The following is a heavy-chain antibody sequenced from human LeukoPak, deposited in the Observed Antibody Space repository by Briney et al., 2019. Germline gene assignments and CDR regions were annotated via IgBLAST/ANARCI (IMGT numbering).Heavy chain of an antibody. Sequence: ASVKVSCKSSGYTFTGYYMHWVRQAPGQGLEWMGWINPNSGGTNYEQKFQGRVIMTRDTSISTAYMELSRLRFGDTAVYYCARHMTTANNWFDPWGQGTLVTVSS. V-gene: IGHV1-2*02. D-gene: IGHD4-17*01. J-gene: IGHJ5*02. CDR3: ARHMTTANNWFDP. CDR1: GYTFTGYY. CDR2: INPNSGGT.